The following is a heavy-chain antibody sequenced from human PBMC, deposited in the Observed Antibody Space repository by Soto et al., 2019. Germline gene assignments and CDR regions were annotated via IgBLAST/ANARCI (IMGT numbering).Heavy chain of an antibody. J-gene: IGHJ4*02. V-gene: IGHV3-15*01. D-gene: IGHD2-15*01. Sequence: EVQLVESGGGLVKPGGSLRLSCAASGFTFSNARMSWVRQAPGKWLEWVGRIKSKTDGGTTDYAAPVKGRFTISRDDSKNTLYMQVNSRKTEDTAVYYCTTEAHCSGGSCYPDYWGQGSLVTVSS. CDR2: IKSKTDGGTT. CDR1: GFTFSNAR. CDR3: TTEAHCSGGSCYPDY.